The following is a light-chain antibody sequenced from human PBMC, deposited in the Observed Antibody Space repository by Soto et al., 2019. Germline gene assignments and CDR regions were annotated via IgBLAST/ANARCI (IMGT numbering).Light chain of an antibody. J-gene: IGLJ2*01. CDR1: RSDVGRYNY. V-gene: IGLV2-14*01. Sequence: QSALTQPASVSGSPGQSITISCTGTRSDVGRYNYVSWYQQHPGKAPKLLIYEVTYWPSGVSTRFSASKSGSTASLTISGIQAEDEADYYCSSYSTTSSPHVLFGGGTKLTVL. CDR2: EVT. CDR3: SSYSTTSSPHVL.